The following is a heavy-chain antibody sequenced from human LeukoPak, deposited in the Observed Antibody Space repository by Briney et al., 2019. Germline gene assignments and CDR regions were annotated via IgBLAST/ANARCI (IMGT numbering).Heavy chain of an antibody. D-gene: IGHD3-16*02. Sequence: GGSLRLSCAASGFTFSSYSMNWVRQAPGKGLEWVSSISSSSSYIYYADSVKGRFTISRDNAKNSLYLQMNSLRAEDTAVYYCAGSSGDYVWGSYRYTPIDYWGQGTLVTVSS. V-gene: IGHV3-21*01. J-gene: IGHJ4*02. CDR3: AGSSGDYVWGSYRYTPIDY. CDR2: ISSSSSYI. CDR1: GFTFSSYS.